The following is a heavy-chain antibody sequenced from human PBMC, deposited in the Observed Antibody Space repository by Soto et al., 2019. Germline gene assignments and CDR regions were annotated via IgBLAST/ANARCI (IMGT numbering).Heavy chain of an antibody. CDR3: ARDRAHYVWAISRTYGMDV. J-gene: IGHJ6*02. D-gene: IGHD3-16*02. CDR2: IHYSGTT. Sequence: SETLSLTCSVSGGSITSTVYYWSWIRQVPGRGPEWIGHIHYSGTTHYNPSLKSRVTISLDTSKNQFSLRLSSVTAADTALYFCARDRAHYVWAISRTYGMDVWGQGTTVTVSS. V-gene: IGHV4-31*03. CDR1: GGSITSTVYY.